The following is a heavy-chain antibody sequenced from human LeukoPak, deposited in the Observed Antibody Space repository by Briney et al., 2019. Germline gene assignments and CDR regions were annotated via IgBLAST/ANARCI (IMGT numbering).Heavy chain of an antibody. CDR1: GSTFSSYT. CDR2: ITSSSRDI. Sequence: GGSLRLSCTASGSTFSSYTMNWVRQAPGKGLEWVSSITSSSRDIYYGDSVKGRFTISRDNAKNSLFLQMTSLRAEDTAMYYCAKSMCGGDCFYYYYGMDVWGQGTTVTVSS. CDR3: AKSMCGGDCFYYYYGMDV. V-gene: IGHV3-21*01. D-gene: IGHD2-21*02. J-gene: IGHJ6*02.